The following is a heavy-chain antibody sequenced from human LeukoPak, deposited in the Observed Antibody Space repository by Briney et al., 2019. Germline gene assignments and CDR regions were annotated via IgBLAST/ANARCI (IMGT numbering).Heavy chain of an antibody. Sequence: GGSLRLSCAASGNYWMHWVRQAPGKGLVWVSHINSDGSWTSYADSVKGRFTISRDNSKNTLYLQMNSLRAEDTAVYYCANNFDYWGQGTLVTVSS. CDR2: INSDGSWT. D-gene: IGHD2/OR15-2a*01. J-gene: IGHJ4*02. CDR3: ANNFDY. V-gene: IGHV3-74*01. CDR1: GNYW.